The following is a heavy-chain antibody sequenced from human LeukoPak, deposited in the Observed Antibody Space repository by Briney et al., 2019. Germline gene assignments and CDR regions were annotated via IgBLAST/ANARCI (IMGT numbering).Heavy chain of an antibody. CDR2: IDPNSGGT. J-gene: IGHJ5*02. D-gene: IGHD6-13*01. Sequence: ASVKVSCKTSGYTFTGYYIHWVRQAPGQGLEWMGWIDPNSGGTNYAQKFRGRVTMTRDTSISTAYMELSRLTSADTAVYRCATPSSSSWYGFDPWGQGTLVTVS. CDR1: GYTFTGYY. CDR3: ATPSSSSWYGFDP. V-gene: IGHV1-2*02.